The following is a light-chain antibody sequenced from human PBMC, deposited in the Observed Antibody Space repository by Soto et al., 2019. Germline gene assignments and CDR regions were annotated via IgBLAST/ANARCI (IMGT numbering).Light chain of an antibody. CDR1: GSDVGGYNY. Sequence: QSALTQPRSVSGSPGQSVTISCTGTGSDVGGYNYVSWYQQPPGKAPKLMIYDVSKRPSGVPDRFSGSKSDNTASLTISGLQAEDEADYYCCSYAGRYTYVFGTGTKVTV. CDR3: CSYAGRYTYV. CDR2: DVS. J-gene: IGLJ1*01. V-gene: IGLV2-11*01.